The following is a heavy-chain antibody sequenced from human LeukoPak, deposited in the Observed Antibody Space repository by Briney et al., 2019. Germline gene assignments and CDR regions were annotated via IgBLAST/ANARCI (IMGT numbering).Heavy chain of an antibody. J-gene: IGHJ3*02. CDR1: GYTFTSYD. Sequence: ASVKVSCKASGYTFTSYDINWVRQATGQGLEWMGWMNPNSGNTGYAQKFQGRVTITRNTSISTAYMELSRLRSDDTAVYYCARRYFGDAFDIWGQGTMVTVSS. CDR3: ARRYFGDAFDI. CDR2: MNPNSGNT. V-gene: IGHV1-8*03. D-gene: IGHD3-9*01.